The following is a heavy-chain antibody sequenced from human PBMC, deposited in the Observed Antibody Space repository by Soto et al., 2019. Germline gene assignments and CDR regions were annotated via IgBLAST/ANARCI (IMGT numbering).Heavy chain of an antibody. Sequence: QVQLVESGGGVVQPGRSLRLSCAASGFTFSSYAMYWVRQAPGKGLQWVAVISYDGSNKYYADSVKGRFTISRDNSKNTLYLQMNSLRAEDTAVYYCARDLGAYSSSGRYYYGMDVWGQGTTVTVSS. D-gene: IGHD6-13*01. V-gene: IGHV3-30-3*01. CDR3: ARDLGAYSSSGRYYYGMDV. J-gene: IGHJ6*02. CDR1: GFTFSSYA. CDR2: ISYDGSNK.